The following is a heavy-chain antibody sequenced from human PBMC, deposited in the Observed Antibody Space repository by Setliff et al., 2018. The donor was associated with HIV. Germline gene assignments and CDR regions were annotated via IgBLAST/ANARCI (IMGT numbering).Heavy chain of an antibody. CDR1: GFTFSSYE. CDR3: ASGGWSTYYYYGMDV. J-gene: IGHJ6*02. D-gene: IGHD6-19*01. CDR2: ISSSGSIT. Sequence: LSLTCTVSGFTFSSYEMNWVRQAPGKGLEWVSYISSSGSITYYADSVKGRFTISRDNAKNSLYLQMNSLRDEDTAVYYCASGGWSTYYYYGMDVWGQGTTVTVSS. V-gene: IGHV3-48*03.